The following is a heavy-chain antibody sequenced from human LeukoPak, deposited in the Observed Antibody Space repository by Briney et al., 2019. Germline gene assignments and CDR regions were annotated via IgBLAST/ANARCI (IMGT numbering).Heavy chain of an antibody. D-gene: IGHD3-22*01. CDR2: ISHTSEAI. CDR1: GFTFSTYG. Sequence: PGGSLRLSCAASGFTFSTYGMNWVRQAPGKGLEWVSYISHTSEAIYYPDSVKGRFTISRDNAKNSLYLQMNSLRDEDTAVYYCARASPSGYDYWGQGTLVTVSS. V-gene: IGHV3-48*02. J-gene: IGHJ4*02. CDR3: ARASPSGYDY.